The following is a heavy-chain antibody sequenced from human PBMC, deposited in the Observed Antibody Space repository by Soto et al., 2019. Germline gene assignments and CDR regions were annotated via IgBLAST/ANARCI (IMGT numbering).Heavy chain of an antibody. V-gene: IGHV4-59*01. Sequence: QVQLLASGPGLVKPSETLSLTCTVSGNSISDYYWSWIRQPPGKGLEWIGYIFHNGNTNYNPALRRRATISVATSKTQFSLRLRSVTSADTALYYCARDVGGTVTLEAAFDFGGPGTMVTVS. J-gene: IGHJ3*01. D-gene: IGHD4-17*01. CDR1: GNSISDYY. CDR2: IFHNGNT. CDR3: ARDVGGTVTLEAAFDF.